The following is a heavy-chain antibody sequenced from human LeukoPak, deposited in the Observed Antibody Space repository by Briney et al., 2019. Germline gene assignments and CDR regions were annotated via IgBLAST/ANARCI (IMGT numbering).Heavy chain of an antibody. CDR2: IYTSGST. CDR1: GGSISSGSYY. J-gene: IGHJ3*02. D-gene: IGHD4-23*01. V-gene: IGHV4-61*02. Sequence: SETLSLTCTVSGGSISSGSYYWGWIRQPAGKGLEWIGRIYTSGSTNYNPSLKSRVTISVDTSKNQFSLKLSSVTAADTAVYYCARGARSYGGNSGYAFDIWGQGTMVTVSS. CDR3: ARGARSYGGNSGYAFDI.